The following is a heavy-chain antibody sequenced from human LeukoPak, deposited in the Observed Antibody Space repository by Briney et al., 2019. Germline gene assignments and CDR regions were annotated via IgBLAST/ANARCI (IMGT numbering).Heavy chain of an antibody. CDR3: ANRYCSGGSCYFDY. D-gene: IGHD2-15*01. CDR1: GGSISSSSYY. V-gene: IGHV4-39*01. J-gene: IGHJ4*02. Sequence: SETLSLTCTVSGGSISSSSYYWGWIRQPPGKGLEWIRSFYYSGSTYYNPSLKSRVTISVDTPKNQFSLKLSSVTAADTAVYYCANRYCSGGSCYFDYWGQGTLVTVSS. CDR2: FYYSGST.